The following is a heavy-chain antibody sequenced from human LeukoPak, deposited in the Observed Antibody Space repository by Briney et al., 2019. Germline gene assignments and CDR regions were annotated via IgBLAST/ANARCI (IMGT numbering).Heavy chain of an antibody. J-gene: IGHJ4*02. CDR3: ARTLGYCSSTSCYLDY. Sequence: GASVKVSCKASGYTFTSYGISWVRQAPAQGLVWMGCISAYNGNTNYAQKLQGRVTMTTDTSTNTAYMELRSLRSDDTAVYYCARTLGYCSSTSCYLDYWGQGTLVTVSS. CDR2: ISAYNGNT. CDR1: GYTFTSYG. D-gene: IGHD2-2*01. V-gene: IGHV1-18*01.